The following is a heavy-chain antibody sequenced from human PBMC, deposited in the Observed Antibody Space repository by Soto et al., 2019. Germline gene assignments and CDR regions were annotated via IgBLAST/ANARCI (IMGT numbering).Heavy chain of an antibody. D-gene: IGHD1-7*01. V-gene: IGHV4-4*07. J-gene: IGHJ4*02. CDR3: VRERGDNWSYEVY. Sequence: QVQLQESGPGLVKPSETLSLTCTVSGGSISDYSLSWIRQCAGKGLEWVGRVHINGNTHYNPSLRGQVTMSVDTSNNQFHLRVTSVTAADTAVYYCVRERGDNWSYEVYWGQGTLVAVSS. CDR2: VHINGNT. CDR1: GGSISDYS.